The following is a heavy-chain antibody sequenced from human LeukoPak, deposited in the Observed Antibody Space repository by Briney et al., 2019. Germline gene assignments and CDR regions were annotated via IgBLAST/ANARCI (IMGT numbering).Heavy chain of an antibody. Sequence: SETLSLTCTVSGGSISSYYWSWIRQPPGKGLEWIGYIYYSGSTNYNPSLKSRATISVDTSKNQFSLKLSSVTAADTAVYYCARSKGYCSSTSCRYYFDYWGQGTLVTVSS. V-gene: IGHV4-59*01. CDR2: IYYSGST. CDR1: GGSISSYY. CDR3: ARSKGYCSSTSCRYYFDY. D-gene: IGHD2-2*01. J-gene: IGHJ4*02.